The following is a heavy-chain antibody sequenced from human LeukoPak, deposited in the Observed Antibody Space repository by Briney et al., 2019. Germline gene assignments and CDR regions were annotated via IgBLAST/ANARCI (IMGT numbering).Heavy chain of an antibody. Sequence: GGSLRLSCAASGFPFSGHWMTWVRQVPGKGLELVANIKSDGTEKYYADSMEGRFTISRDNAKNSLFLQMNSLRGEDTAVYYCGRESRGPSDWGQGTLVTVSS. CDR2: IKSDGTEK. J-gene: IGHJ4*02. CDR1: GFPFSGHW. V-gene: IGHV3-7*01. CDR3: GRESRGPSD. D-gene: IGHD3-10*01.